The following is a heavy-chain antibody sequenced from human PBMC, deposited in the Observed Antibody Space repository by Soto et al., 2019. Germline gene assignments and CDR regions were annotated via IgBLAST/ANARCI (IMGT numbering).Heavy chain of an antibody. Sequence: GASVKVSCKASGYTFTSYGISWVRQAPGQGLEWMGWISAYNGNTNYAQKLQGRVTMTTDTSTSTAYMELRSLRSDDTAVYYCARGYYDFWSGYFPGYYYGMDVWGQGTTVTVS. CDR2: ISAYNGNT. J-gene: IGHJ6*02. CDR1: GYTFTSYG. V-gene: IGHV1-18*01. CDR3: ARGYYDFWSGYFPGYYYGMDV. D-gene: IGHD3-3*01.